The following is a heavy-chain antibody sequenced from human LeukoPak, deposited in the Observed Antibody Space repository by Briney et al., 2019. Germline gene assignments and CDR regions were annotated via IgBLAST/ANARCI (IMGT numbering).Heavy chain of an antibody. V-gene: IGHV4-4*09. CDR3: ARFLRSSETYYYGSGSYLSNWFDP. CDR1: GGSISSYY. Sequence: SETLSLTCTVSGGSISSYYWSWIRQPPGKGLEWIGYIYTSGSTNYNPSLKSRVTISVDTSKNQFSLKLSSVTAADTAVYYCARFLRSSETYYYGSGSYLSNWFDPWGQGTLVTVSS. CDR2: IYTSGST. D-gene: IGHD3-10*01. J-gene: IGHJ5*02.